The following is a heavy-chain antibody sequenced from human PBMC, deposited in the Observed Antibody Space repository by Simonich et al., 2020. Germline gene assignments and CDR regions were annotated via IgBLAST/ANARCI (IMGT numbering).Heavy chain of an antibody. CDR1: GYTFTGSS. CDR2: NNPNRGGT. CDR3: ARGGVRSSSWYWYFDL. J-gene: IGHJ2*01. D-gene: IGHD6-13*01. Sequence: QVQLVQSGAEVKKPGASVKVSCKASGYTFTGSSMHWVRQAPGQGLGGMGWNNPNRGGTNYAQKFQGRVTMTRDTAISTAYMELSRLVSDDTAGYYCARGGVRSSSWYWYFDLWGRGTLVTVSS. V-gene: IGHV1-2*02.